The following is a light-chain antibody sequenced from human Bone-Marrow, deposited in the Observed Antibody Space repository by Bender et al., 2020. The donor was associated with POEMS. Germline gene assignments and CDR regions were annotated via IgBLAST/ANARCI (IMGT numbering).Light chain of an antibody. J-gene: IGLJ1*01. Sequence: QSVLTQPPSVSGAPGQRVTISCTGSSSNTGSGYDVHWYQQRPGTAPKLLISGNNNRPSGVPDRFSGSKSGTSASLAITGLQAEDEADYYCQSYDSSLYGSRGVFGTGTKVTVL. V-gene: IGLV1-40*01. CDR3: QSYDSSLYGSRGV. CDR1: SSNTGSGYD. CDR2: GNN.